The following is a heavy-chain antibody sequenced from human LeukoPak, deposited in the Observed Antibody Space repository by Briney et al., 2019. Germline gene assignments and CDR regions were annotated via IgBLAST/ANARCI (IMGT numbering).Heavy chain of an antibody. CDR3: ARGAYTYYFDY. V-gene: IGHV4-59*01. D-gene: IGHD4-11*01. CDR1: GGSISNYY. Sequence: SETLSLTCTVSGGSISNYYWSWIRQPPGKGLEWIGYIYYSGSTNYNPSLKSRVTISVDTSKNQFSLKLSSVTAADTAVYYCARGAYTYYFDYWGQGTLVTVSS. J-gene: IGHJ4*02. CDR2: IYYSGST.